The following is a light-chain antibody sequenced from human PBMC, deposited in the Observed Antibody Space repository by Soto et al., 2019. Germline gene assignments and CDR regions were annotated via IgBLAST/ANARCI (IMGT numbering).Light chain of an antibody. CDR1: SSDVGGYNY. Sequence: QSALTHPASVSGYPGQSITISCTGTSSDVGGYNYVSWYQQHPGKAPKLMIYDVSNRPSGVSNRFSGSKSGNTASLTISGLQAEDEADYYCSSYTTSGSLVFGGGTKLTVL. CDR2: DVS. J-gene: IGLJ2*01. V-gene: IGLV2-14*01. CDR3: SSYTTSGSLV.